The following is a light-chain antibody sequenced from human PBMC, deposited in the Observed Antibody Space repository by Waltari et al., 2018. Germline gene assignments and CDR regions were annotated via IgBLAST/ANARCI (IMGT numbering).Light chain of an antibody. CDR2: CTY. CDR1: QSVSNY. CDR3: QQRASWPNT. Sequence: EIVLTQSPATLSLSPGEGATLSCRASQSVSNYLAWYQQKPGQAPRLLIYCTYNGATGIPARFSGSGSGTDFTLTISSLEPEDFAVYYCQQRASWPNTFGQGTKLEIK. V-gene: IGKV3-11*01. J-gene: IGKJ2*01.